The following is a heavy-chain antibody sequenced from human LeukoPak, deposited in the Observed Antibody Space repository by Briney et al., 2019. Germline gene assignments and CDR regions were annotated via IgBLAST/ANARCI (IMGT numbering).Heavy chain of an antibody. J-gene: IGHJ3*02. V-gene: IGHV3-53*04. CDR3: AREVGGSAFDI. CDR1: GFTVSSNY. CDR2: IYSGGST. Sequence: GGSLRLSCAASGFTVSSNYMSWVRQAPGKGLEWVSIIYSGGSTYYADSVKGRFTISRHNSKNTLYLQMNSLRAEDTAVYYCAREVGGSAFDIWGQGAMVTVSS. D-gene: IGHD3-16*01.